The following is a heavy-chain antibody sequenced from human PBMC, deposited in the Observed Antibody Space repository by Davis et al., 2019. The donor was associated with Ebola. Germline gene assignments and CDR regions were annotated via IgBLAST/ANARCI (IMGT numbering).Heavy chain of an antibody. D-gene: IGHD1-26*01. Sequence: GGSLRLSCAASGFTFSSYSMNWVRQAPGKGLEWVSYISSSSSTIYYADSVKGRFTISRDNAKNSLYLQMNSLRAEDTAVYYCAREGGWELLTHWGQGTLVTVSS. V-gene: IGHV3-48*01. CDR1: GFTFSSYS. J-gene: IGHJ4*02. CDR2: ISSSSSTI. CDR3: AREGGWELLTH.